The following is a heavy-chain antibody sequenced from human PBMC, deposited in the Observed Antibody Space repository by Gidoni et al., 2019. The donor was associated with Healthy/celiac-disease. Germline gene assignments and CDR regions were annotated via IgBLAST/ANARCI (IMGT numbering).Heavy chain of an antibody. D-gene: IGHD6-13*01. CDR2: ISYDGSNK. V-gene: IGHV3-30*18. Sequence: QVQLVESGGGVVQPGRSLRLSCAASGFTFSSYGMHWVRQAPGKGLEWVAVISYDGSNKYYADSVKGRFTISRDNSKNTLYLQMNSLRAEDTAVYYCAKTSSRIYYYGMDVWGQGTTVTVSS. J-gene: IGHJ6*02. CDR1: GFTFSSYG. CDR3: AKTSSRIYYYGMDV.